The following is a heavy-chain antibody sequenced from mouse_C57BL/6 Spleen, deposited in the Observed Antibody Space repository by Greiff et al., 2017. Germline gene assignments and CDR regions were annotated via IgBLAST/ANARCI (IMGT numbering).Heavy chain of an antibody. J-gene: IGHJ1*03. CDR3: AAIYYYGSSYGYFDG. D-gene: IGHD1-1*01. V-gene: IGHV2-3*01. CDR1: GFSLTSYG. Sequence: VNVVESGPGLVAPSQSLSITCTVSGFSLTSYGVSWVRQPPGKGLEWLGVIWGDGSTTYHSALISRLSISKDNSKSQVFLKLNRLQTDDTATDYGAAIYYYGSSYGYFDGWGTGTTGTVSS. CDR2: IWGDGST.